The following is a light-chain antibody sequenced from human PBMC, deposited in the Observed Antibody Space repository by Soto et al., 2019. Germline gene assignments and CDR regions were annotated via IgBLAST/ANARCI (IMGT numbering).Light chain of an antibody. V-gene: IGKV1D-8*03. Sequence: VIWMTQSPSLLSASPGDRVTISCRMSQDIAIYLAWYQQKPGEAPKLLIYAASTLYGGVPSRFSGSGSGTDFALTITSLQAEDFATYYCQQLRLYPSTFGGGTKVDIK. J-gene: IGKJ4*01. CDR3: QQLRLYPST. CDR1: QDIAIY. CDR2: AAS.